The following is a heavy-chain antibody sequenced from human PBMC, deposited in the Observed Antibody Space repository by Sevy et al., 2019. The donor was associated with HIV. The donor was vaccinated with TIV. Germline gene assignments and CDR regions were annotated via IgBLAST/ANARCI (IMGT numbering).Heavy chain of an antibody. Sequence: SDTLSLTCTVSGDSINNGDYCWSWIRQHPGKGLEWIGKIYYTGTTYYNPSLKSRLRISVERSENTLSLSLRSVTAADTAVHYCARTTVTTLSSARNNWFDPWGQGTLVTVSS. CDR1: GDSINNGDYC. V-gene: IGHV4-31*03. J-gene: IGHJ5*02. CDR2: IYYTGTT. D-gene: IGHD4-4*01. CDR3: ARTTVTTLSSARNNWFDP.